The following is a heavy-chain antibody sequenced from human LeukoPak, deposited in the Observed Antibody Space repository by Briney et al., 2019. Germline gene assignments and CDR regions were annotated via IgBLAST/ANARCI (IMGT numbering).Heavy chain of an antibody. V-gene: IGHV3-30*02. CDR2: IWYDASNK. CDR3: ATDISTHYFGS. Sequence: PGGSLRLSCAASEISFRSYGMHWVRQAPGKGLEWVTFIWYDASNKYYAESVKGRFTISRDNSRNTVFLQMNSLRAEDTAIYYCATDISTHYFGSWGQGTLVTVSS. CDR1: EISFRSYG. J-gene: IGHJ4*02. D-gene: IGHD3-9*01.